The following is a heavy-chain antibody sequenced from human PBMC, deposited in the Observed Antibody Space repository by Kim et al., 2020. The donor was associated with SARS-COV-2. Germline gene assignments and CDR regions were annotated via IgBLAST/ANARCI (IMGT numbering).Heavy chain of an antibody. CDR1: GFTFTSYD. CDR2: MNPKSGDT. CDR3: TRVREDYASDTFPIQSH. D-gene: IGHD3-10*01. V-gene: IGHV1-8*01. Sequence: ASVKVSCRASGFTFTSYDINWVRQATGQGLEGMGWMNPKSGDTRYAQKFQGRVSMTRDTSISTAYMELTGLESEDTAVYYCTRVREDYASDTFPIQSHWGQGTLVTVSS. J-gene: IGHJ4*02.